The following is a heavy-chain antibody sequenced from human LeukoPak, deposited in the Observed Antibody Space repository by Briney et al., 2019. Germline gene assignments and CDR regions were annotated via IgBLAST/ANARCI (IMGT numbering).Heavy chain of an antibody. CDR3: ASGTYYYDSSNWSDY. J-gene: IGHJ4*02. CDR1: GGSITGYY. CDR2: INHSGST. Sequence: PSETLSLTCTVSGGSITGYYWSWIRQPPGKGLEWIGEINHSGSTNYNPSLKSRVTISVDTSKNQFSLKLSSVTAADTAVYYCASGTYYYDSSNWSDYWGQGTLVTVSS. V-gene: IGHV4-34*01. D-gene: IGHD3-22*01.